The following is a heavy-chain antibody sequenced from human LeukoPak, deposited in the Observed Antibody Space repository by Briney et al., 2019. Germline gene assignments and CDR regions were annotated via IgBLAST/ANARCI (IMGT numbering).Heavy chain of an antibody. CDR2: IKQEGSEK. Sequence: GGSLRLSCAASGFTFSSYWMSWVRQAPGKGLEWVANIKQEGSEKYYVDSVKGRFTISRDNAKNSLYLQMNSLRAEDTAVYYCARDLGPPLDIRGYSGYDSAFDIWGQGTMVTVSS. D-gene: IGHD5-12*01. J-gene: IGHJ3*02. V-gene: IGHV3-7*01. CDR1: GFTFSSYW. CDR3: ARDLGPPLDIRGYSGYDSAFDI.